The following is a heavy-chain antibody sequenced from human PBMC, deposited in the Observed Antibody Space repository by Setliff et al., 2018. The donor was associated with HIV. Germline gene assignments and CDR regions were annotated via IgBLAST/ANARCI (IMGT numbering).Heavy chain of an antibody. CDR1: GYTFTNYA. Sequence: GASVKVSCKASGYTFTNYAMHWVRQAPGQRLEWMGWINAGNGNTKYSQKFQGRVTITRDTSASTAYMELSSLRSEDTAVYYCARDHQWLPRGSYYYYYYMDVWGKGTTVTVSS. V-gene: IGHV1-3*01. CDR3: ARDHQWLPRGSYYYYYYMDV. D-gene: IGHD5-12*01. J-gene: IGHJ6*03. CDR2: INAGNGNT.